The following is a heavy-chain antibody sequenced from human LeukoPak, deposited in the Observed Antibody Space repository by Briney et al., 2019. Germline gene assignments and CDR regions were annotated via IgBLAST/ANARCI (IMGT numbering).Heavy chain of an antibody. V-gene: IGHV3-23*01. Sequence: GGSLTLSCVGSGFSFSSFARSWVRQAPGKGLEWVSTVSGGGAYTYYADSVKGRFTVSRDDSKSMHFLQMNSLRPDDTALYFCAKRITVSAGYYLDSWGQGTLVTVSS. J-gene: IGHJ4*02. CDR1: GFSFSSFA. CDR3: AKRITVSAGYYLDS. CDR2: VSGGGAYT. D-gene: IGHD2-8*01.